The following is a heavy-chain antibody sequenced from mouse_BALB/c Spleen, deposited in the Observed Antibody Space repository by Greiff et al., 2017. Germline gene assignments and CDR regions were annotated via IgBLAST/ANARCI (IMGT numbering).Heavy chain of an antibody. CDR3: ARKKYGNYGAMDY. CDR2: IDPYNGGT. V-gene: IGHV1S135*01. Sequence: LVESGASVKVSCKASGYSFTDYNMYWVKQSHGKSLEWIGYIDPYNGGTSYNQKFKGKATLTVDKSSNTAYLQLSSLTSEDTAVYYCARKKYGNYGAMDYWGQGTSVTVSS. J-gene: IGHJ4*01. CDR1: GYSFTDYN. D-gene: IGHD2-10*02.